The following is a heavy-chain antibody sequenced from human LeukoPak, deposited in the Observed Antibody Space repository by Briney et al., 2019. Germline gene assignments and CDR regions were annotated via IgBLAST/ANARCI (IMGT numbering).Heavy chain of an antibody. V-gene: IGHV3-7*01. CDR2: IKQDGSEK. J-gene: IGHJ4*02. CDR3: ARAGFYSSSWKKDY. D-gene: IGHD6-6*01. CDR1: GFTFSSYW. Sequence: GGSLRLSCAASGFTFSSYWMSWVRQAPGKGLEWVANIKQDGSEKYYMDSVKGRFTISRDNAKNSLYLQMNSLRAEDTAVYYCARAGFYSSSWKKDYWGQGTLVTVPS.